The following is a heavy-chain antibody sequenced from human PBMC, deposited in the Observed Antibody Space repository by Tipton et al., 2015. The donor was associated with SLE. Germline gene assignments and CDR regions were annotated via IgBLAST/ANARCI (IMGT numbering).Heavy chain of an antibody. CDR3: ARQGGPTVTPAVDY. V-gene: IGHV4-38-2*02. J-gene: IGHJ4*02. Sequence: TLSLTCTVSGYSISSGYYWGWIRQPPGKGLEWIGSIYHSGSTYYNPSLKSRVTISVDTSKNQFSLKLSSVTAADTAVYYCARQGGPTVTPAVDYWGQGTLVTVSS. D-gene: IGHD4-11*01. CDR2: IYHSGST. CDR1: GYSISSGYY.